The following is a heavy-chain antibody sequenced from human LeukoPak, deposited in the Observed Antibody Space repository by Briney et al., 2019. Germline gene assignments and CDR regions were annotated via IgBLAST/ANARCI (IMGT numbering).Heavy chain of an antibody. V-gene: IGHV3-48*01. J-gene: IGHJ4*02. CDR1: GFTFSSYS. CDR2: ISSSSSTI. CDR3: AREVRGGYCSSTSCYTS. Sequence: GGSLRLSCAASGFTFSSYSMNWVRQAPGKGLEWVSYISSSSSTIYYADSVKGRFTISRDNAKNSLYLQMNSLRAEDTAVYYCAREVRGGYCSSTSCYTSWGQGTLVTVSS. D-gene: IGHD2-2*02.